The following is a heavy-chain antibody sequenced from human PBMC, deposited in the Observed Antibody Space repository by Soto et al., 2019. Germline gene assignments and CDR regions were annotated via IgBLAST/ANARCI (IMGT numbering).Heavy chain of an antibody. Sequence: GASVKVSCKASGYTFTNYGISWVRQAPGQGLEWMGWINVYNGNTKYAQKVQGRVTITTDTSTSTAYTELNSLRAEDPAVHYRGSDYGGSARFDHWGQGTLVTVSS. J-gene: IGHJ4*02. CDR2: INVYNGNT. CDR3: GSDYGGSARFDH. D-gene: IGHD4-17*01. CDR1: GYTFTNYG. V-gene: IGHV1-18*01.